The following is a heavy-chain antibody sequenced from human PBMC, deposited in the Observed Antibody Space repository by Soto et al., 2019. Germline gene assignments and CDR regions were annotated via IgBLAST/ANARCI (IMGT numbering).Heavy chain of an antibody. Sequence: SETLSLTCTVSGGSISSGGYYWSWIRQHPGKGLEWIGYIYYSGSTYYNPSLKSRVTISVDTSKNQFSLKLSSVTAADTAVYYCARVEDIYFDYWGQGTLVTVSS. J-gene: IGHJ4*02. D-gene: IGHD2-15*01. V-gene: IGHV4-31*03. CDR2: IYYSGST. CDR3: ARVEDIYFDY. CDR1: GGSISSGGYY.